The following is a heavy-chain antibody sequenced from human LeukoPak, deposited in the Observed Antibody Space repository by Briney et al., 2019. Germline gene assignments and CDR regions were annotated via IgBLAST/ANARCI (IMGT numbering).Heavy chain of an antibody. CDR3: ARDEESRFGIAVAGTSY. V-gene: IGHV1-18*04. Sequence: GASVKVSCKASGYTFTSYGISWVRQAPGQGLEWMGWISAYNGNTNYAQKLQGRVTMTTDTSTSTAYMELRSLRSDDTAVYYCARDEESRFGIAVAGTSYWGQGTLVTVSS. J-gene: IGHJ4*02. CDR2: ISAYNGNT. D-gene: IGHD6-19*01. CDR1: GYTFTSYG.